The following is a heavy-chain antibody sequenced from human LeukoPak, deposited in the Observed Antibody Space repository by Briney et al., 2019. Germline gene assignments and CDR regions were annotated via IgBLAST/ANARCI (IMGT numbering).Heavy chain of an antibody. CDR1: GGSISSYY. J-gene: IGHJ4*02. CDR2: IYYSGST. CDR3: ARHGPARFGELLYGEYYFDY. Sequence: PSETLSLTCTVSGGSISSYYWSWTRQPPGKGLEWIGYIYYSGSTNYNPSLKSRVTISVDTSKNQFSLKLSSVTAADTAVYYCARHGPARFGELLYGEYYFDYWGQGTLVTVSS. V-gene: IGHV4-59*08. D-gene: IGHD3-10*02.